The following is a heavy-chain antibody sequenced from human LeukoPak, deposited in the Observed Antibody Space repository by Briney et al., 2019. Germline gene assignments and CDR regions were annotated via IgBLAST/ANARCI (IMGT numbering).Heavy chain of an antibody. V-gene: IGHV4-39*07. J-gene: IGHJ4*02. CDR1: GGSISSSSYY. CDR2: LYDSGST. Sequence: SETLSLTCTVSGGSISSSSYYWDWIRQPPGKWLEWIGNLYDSGSTHYNPSLRSRVTISADTSKNQFSLKLSSVTAADTAVYYCARVAAPGTYKTVFDYWGQGTLVTVSS. CDR3: ARVAAPGTYKTVFDY. D-gene: IGHD6-13*01.